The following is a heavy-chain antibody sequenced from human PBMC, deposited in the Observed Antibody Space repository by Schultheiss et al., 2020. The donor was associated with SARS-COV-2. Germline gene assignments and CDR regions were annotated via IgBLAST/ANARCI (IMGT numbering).Heavy chain of an antibody. D-gene: IGHD4-11*01. CDR2: IKSKTDGGTT. Sequence: GGSLRLSCVASGFTFSSYGMHWVRQAPGKGLEWVGRIKSKTDGGTTDYAAPVKGRFTISRDDSKNTLYLQMNSLKTEDTAVYYCTTEDYRDAFDIWGQGTMVTVSS. V-gene: IGHV3-15*01. CDR1: GFTFSSYG. J-gene: IGHJ3*02. CDR3: TTEDYRDAFDI.